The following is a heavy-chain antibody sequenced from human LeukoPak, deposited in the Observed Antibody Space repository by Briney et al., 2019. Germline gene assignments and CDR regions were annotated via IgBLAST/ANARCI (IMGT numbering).Heavy chain of an antibody. V-gene: IGHV3-11*04. CDR3: ARGVYYDILTGYYRYFDN. CDR2: ISSSGSMI. Sequence: PGGSLRLSCAASGFIFSDYYMSWIRQAPGKGLEWVSYISSSGSMIYYADSVKGRFTISRDNAKNSLYLQMNSLRAEDTAVYYCARGVYYDILTGYYRYFDNWGQGTLVTVSS. D-gene: IGHD3-9*01. J-gene: IGHJ4*02. CDR1: GFIFSDYY.